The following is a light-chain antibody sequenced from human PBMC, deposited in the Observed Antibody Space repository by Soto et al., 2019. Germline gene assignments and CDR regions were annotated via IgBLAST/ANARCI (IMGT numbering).Light chain of an antibody. Sequence: DIQMTQSPSSLSASVGGRVTITCRASQDIGTSLDWFQQKPGTAPKRLIYTFSDLRSGVPSRFSVFGSGTEFTLTISSLRPEDSSTYYCLQHYAFPFTFGPGTKVHV. V-gene: IGKV1-17*01. J-gene: IGKJ3*01. CDR2: TFS. CDR3: LQHYAFPFT. CDR1: QDIGTS.